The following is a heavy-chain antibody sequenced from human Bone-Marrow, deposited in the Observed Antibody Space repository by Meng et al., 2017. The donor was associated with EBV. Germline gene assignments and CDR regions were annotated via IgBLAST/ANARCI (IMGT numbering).Heavy chain of an antibody. CDR2: ISAYNAHT. J-gene: IGHJ4*02. CDR3: ARDADYGSGSYGVLIDY. Sequence: QVQLVQPGAEVKKPGASVKVSCKASGYTFTSYGISWVRQAPGQGLEWMGWISAYNAHTNYAQKLQGRVTMTTDTSTRTTYMELRSLRSDDTAVYYCARDADYGSGSYGVLIDYWGQGTLVTVSS. V-gene: IGHV1-18*01. CDR1: GYTFTSYG. D-gene: IGHD3-10*01.